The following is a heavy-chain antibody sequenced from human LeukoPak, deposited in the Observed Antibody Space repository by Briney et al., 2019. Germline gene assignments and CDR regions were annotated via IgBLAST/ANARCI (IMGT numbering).Heavy chain of an antibody. CDR1: GYTFTGYY. Sequence: ASVKVSCKASGYTFTGYYMHWVRQAPGQGLEWMGWINPNSGGTNYAQKFQGRVTMTRDMSISTAYMELSRLRSDDTAVYYCARSLLGVTPPDYWGQGTLVTVSS. CDR2: INPNSGGT. V-gene: IGHV1-2*02. CDR3: ARSLLGVTPPDY. D-gene: IGHD3-22*01. J-gene: IGHJ4*02.